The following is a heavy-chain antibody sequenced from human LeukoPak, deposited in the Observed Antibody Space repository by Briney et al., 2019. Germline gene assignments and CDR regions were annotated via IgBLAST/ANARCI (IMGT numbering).Heavy chain of an antibody. J-gene: IGHJ4*02. CDR1: GGSISSGDYY. Sequence: SETLSLTCTVSGGSISSGDYYWSWIRQPPGKGLERIGYIYYSGSTYYNPSLRSRVTISVDTSKNQFSLKLSSVTAADTAVYYCARFTMVRGVIPFDYWGQGTLVTVSS. CDR3: ARFTMVRGVIPFDY. V-gene: IGHV4-30-4*08. CDR2: IYYSGST. D-gene: IGHD3-10*01.